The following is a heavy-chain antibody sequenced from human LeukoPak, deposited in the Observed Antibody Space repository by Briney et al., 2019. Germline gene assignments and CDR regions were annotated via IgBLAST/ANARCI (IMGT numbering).Heavy chain of an antibody. J-gene: IGHJ6*03. CDR1: GGSISSSRYY. CDR2: IYYSGST. Sequence: PSETLSLTCTVSGGSISSSRYYWGWIRQPPGKGLEWIGSIYYSGSTNYNPSLKSRVTISVDTSKNQFSLKLSSVTAADTAVYYCARVAYYYYYYMDVWGKGTTVSVSS. V-gene: IGHV4-39*07. CDR3: ARVAYYYYYYMDV.